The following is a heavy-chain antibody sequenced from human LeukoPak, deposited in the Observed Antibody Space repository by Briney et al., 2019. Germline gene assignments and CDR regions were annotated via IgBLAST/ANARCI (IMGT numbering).Heavy chain of an antibody. CDR1: GFTFGDYA. CDR3: ARDSNDYLWGSYSYYYYMDV. J-gene: IGHJ6*03. Sequence: GGSLRLSCTTSGFTFGDYAVSWFRQAPGKGLEWVSYISSDSSPIYYADSVKGRFTMSRDNAKNSLYLQMNSLRAEDTAVYYCARDSNDYLWGSYSYYYYMDVWGKGTTVTVSS. CDR2: ISSDSSPI. V-gene: IGHV3-48*01. D-gene: IGHD3-16*01.